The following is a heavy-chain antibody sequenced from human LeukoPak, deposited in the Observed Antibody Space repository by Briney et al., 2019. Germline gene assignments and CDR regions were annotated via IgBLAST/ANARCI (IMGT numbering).Heavy chain of an antibody. D-gene: IGHD3-22*01. CDR3: ASTTPVVTTDAFDI. CDR1: GFTFSNYE. J-gene: IGHJ3*02. V-gene: IGHV3-48*03. CDR2: ISGAGDSK. Sequence: PGGSLTLSCAASGFTFSNYEIHWVRHAPGERLEWLSSISGAGDSKYYADSVKGRFTISRDNAKNSLYLQMNSLRAEDTAVYYCASTTPVVTTDAFDIWGQGTMVTVSS.